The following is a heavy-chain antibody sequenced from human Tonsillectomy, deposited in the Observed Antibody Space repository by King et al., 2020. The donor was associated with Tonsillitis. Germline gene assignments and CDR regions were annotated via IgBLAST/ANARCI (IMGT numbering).Heavy chain of an antibody. CDR3: AKDCGSWYDIGVDY. CDR1: GFTFRFYA. Sequence: VQLVESGGGLVQPGGSLRLSCAASGFTFRFYAMSWVRHAPGQWLEWFSSITGSVVRTFYADSVKGRFPISRDNSRNTLYLQMNSLRAEDTAVDDCAKDCGSWYDIGVDYWGQGTLVTVSS. V-gene: IGHV3-23*04. CDR2: ITGSVVRT. J-gene: IGHJ4*02. D-gene: IGHD6-13*01.